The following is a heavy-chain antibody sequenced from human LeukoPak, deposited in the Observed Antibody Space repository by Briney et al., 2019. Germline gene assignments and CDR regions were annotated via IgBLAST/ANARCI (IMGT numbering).Heavy chain of an antibody. CDR2: ISAYNGNT. CDR1: GYTFTNYG. D-gene: IGHD2-15*01. V-gene: IGHV1-18*01. J-gene: IGHJ4*02. CDR3: ARKAGVACSGGTCYYFDY. Sequence: ASVKVSCKASGYTFTNYGVSWVRQAPGQGLEWMGWISAYNGNTNYAQRLQGRVTLTTDTSTSTAYLELSSLRSEDTAVYYCARKAGVACSGGTCYYFDYWGQGTLVTVSS.